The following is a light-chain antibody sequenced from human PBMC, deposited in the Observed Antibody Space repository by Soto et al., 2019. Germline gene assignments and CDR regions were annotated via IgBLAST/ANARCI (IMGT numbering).Light chain of an antibody. Sequence: QSALTQPASVSGSPGQSITISCTGTSSDVGSYNLVSWYQQHPGKAPKLMIYEVSKRPSGVSNRFSGSKSGNTASLTISGLQAEDEADYYCCSYAGSSTFPYVFGTGTKVTLL. CDR3: CSYAGSSTFPYV. V-gene: IGLV2-23*02. CDR1: SSDVGSYNL. J-gene: IGLJ1*01. CDR2: EVS.